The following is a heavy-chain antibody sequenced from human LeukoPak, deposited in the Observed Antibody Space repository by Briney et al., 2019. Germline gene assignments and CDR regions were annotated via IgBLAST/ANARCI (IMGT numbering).Heavy chain of an antibody. CDR3: TTDHGYYDYVWGSYRSGY. V-gene: IGHV3-15*01. D-gene: IGHD3-16*02. Sequence: GGSLRLSCAASGFTSDDYGMSWVRQAPGKGLEWVGRIKSKTDGGTTDYAAPVKGRFTISRDDSKNTLYLQMNSLKTEDTAVYYCTTDHGYYDYVWGSYRSGYWGQGTLVTVSS. CDR2: IKSKTDGGTT. J-gene: IGHJ4*02. CDR1: GFTSDDYG.